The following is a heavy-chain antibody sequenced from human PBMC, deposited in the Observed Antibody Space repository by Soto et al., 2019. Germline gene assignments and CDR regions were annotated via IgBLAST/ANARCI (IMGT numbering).Heavy chain of an antibody. V-gene: IGHV1-18*04. Sequence: QVQLVQSGAEVKKPGASVKVSCTASGYTFSSYGISWVRQAPGQGLEWMGWISAYNGNTNYGQKVKGRVTMTTDTSTRKGYMELRNLTSDDTAVYDFRRDGIGGWSPHNYWGQGTLVTVCS. J-gene: IGHJ4*02. CDR1: GYTFSSYG. D-gene: IGHD1-26*01. CDR2: ISAYNGNT. CDR3: RRDGIGGWSPHNY.